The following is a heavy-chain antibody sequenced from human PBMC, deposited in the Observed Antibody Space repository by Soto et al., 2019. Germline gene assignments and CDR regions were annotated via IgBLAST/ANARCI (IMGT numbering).Heavy chain of an antibody. J-gene: IGHJ1*01. D-gene: IGHD2-21*02. CDR1: GFTFSSYS. Sequence: EVQLVESGGGLVQPGGSLRLSCAASGFTFSSYSMNWVRQAPGKGLAWVSYISSSSSTIYYADSVKGRFTISRDNAKNSLYLQMNSLRDEDTAVYYCARGYCGCDCYPETEYFQHWGQGTLVTVSS. V-gene: IGHV3-48*02. CDR2: ISSSSSTI. CDR3: ARGYCGCDCYPETEYFQH.